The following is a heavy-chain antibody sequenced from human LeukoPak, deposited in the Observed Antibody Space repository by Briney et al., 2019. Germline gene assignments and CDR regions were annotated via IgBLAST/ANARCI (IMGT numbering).Heavy chain of an antibody. D-gene: IGHD1-14*01. V-gene: IGHV5-51*01. CDR1: GYSFTSYW. CDR2: IYPGDSDT. J-gene: IGHJ6*03. Sequence: GESLKISSKGSGYSFTSYWIGWVRQMPGKSLEWMGIIYPGDSDTRYSPSFQGQVTISADKSISTAYLQWSSLKASDTAMYYCARHPGSAYYYYYYMDVWGKGTTVTVSS. CDR3: ARHPGSAYYYYYYMDV.